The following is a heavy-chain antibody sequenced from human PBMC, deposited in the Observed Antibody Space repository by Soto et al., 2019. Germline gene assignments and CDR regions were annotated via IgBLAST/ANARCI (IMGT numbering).Heavy chain of an antibody. D-gene: IGHD5-18*01. Sequence: GASVKVSCKVSGYTLTELSMHWVRQAPGKGLEWMGGFDPEDGETIYAQKFQGRVTITADESTSTAYMELSSLRSEDTAVYYCARVNIDTAMVRGDYYYGMDVWGQGATVTVSS. CDR3: ARVNIDTAMVRGDYYYGMDV. J-gene: IGHJ6*02. CDR2: FDPEDGET. V-gene: IGHV1-24*01. CDR1: GYTLTELS.